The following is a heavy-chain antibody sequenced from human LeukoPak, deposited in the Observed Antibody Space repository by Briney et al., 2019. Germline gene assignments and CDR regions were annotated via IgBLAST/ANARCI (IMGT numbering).Heavy chain of an antibody. CDR1: GYSISSGYH. D-gene: IGHD2-2*01. Sequence: SETLSLTCTVSGYSISSGYHWGWIRQPPGKGLEWIGNIYYSGSTDYNPSLKSRVTISVDTSKNQFSLKLNSVTAADTAVYYCASPGSRFRSNDYFDYWGQGTLVTVSS. V-gene: IGHV4-38-2*02. CDR3: ASPGSRFRSNDYFDY. CDR2: IYYSGST. J-gene: IGHJ4*02.